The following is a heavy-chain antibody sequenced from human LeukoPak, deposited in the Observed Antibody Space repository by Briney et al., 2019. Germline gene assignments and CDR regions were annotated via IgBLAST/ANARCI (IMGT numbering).Heavy chain of an antibody. J-gene: IGHJ5*02. V-gene: IGHV4-34*01. D-gene: IGHD1-1*01. Sequence: GSLRLSCAASGFTFSDYYMGWIRQAPGKGLEWIGGISYSGNTFHNPSLKSRVTISVDTSKNQFSLKLSSVTAADTAVYYCARRVTGLDWFDPWGQGTLVTVSS. CDR1: GFTFSDYY. CDR2: ISYSGNT. CDR3: ARRVTGLDWFDP.